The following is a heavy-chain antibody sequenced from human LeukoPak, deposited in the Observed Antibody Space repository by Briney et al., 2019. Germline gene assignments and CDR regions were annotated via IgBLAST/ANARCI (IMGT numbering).Heavy chain of an antibody. J-gene: IGHJ4*02. CDR1: GFTFSSYA. CDR3: ARRSSTLTIFDY. D-gene: IGHD4-4*01. CDR2: ISSNGGST. Sequence: PGGSLRLSCAASGFTFSSYAMHWVRQAPGKALEYVSGISSNGGSTYYANSVKDRFTISRDNSKNTLYLQMGSLRAEDMAVYYCARRSSTLTIFDYWGQGTLVTVSS. V-gene: IGHV3-64*01.